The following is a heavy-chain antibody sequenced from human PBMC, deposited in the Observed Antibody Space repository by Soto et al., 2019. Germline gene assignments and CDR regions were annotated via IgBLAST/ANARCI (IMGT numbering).Heavy chain of an antibody. V-gene: IGHV3-33*01. CDR3: ARTAAAGHETYYYYYYGMDV. Sequence: PGGSLRLSCAASGFTFSSYGMHWVRQAPGKGLEWVAVIWYDGSNKYYADSVKGRFTISRDNSKNTLYLQMNSLRAEDTAVYYCARTAAAGHETYYYYYYGMDVWGQGTTVTVSS. CDR2: IWYDGSNK. J-gene: IGHJ6*02. D-gene: IGHD6-13*01. CDR1: GFTFSSYG.